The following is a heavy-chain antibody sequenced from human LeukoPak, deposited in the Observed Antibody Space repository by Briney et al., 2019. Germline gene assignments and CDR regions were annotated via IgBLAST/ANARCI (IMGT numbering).Heavy chain of an antibody. CDR1: GFTFDDYA. Sequence: GGSLRLSCAASGFTFDDYAMNWVRQAPGKGLEWVSGINWDGSTTGYVDSVKGRFTISRDNAKNSLYLQMNSLRAEDTASYYCARDRSIAVDVGVDYWGQGTLVTVSS. D-gene: IGHD6-19*01. CDR2: INWDGSTT. J-gene: IGHJ4*02. CDR3: ARDRSIAVDVGVDY. V-gene: IGHV3-20*04.